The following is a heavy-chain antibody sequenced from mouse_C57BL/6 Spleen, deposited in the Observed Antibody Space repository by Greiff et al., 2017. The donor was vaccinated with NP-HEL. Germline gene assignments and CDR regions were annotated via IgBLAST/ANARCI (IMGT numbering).Heavy chain of an antibody. V-gene: IGHV1-50*01. CDR2: IDPSDSYT. D-gene: IGHD1-1*01. Sequence: QVQLQQPGAELVKPGASVKLSCKASGYTFTSYWMQWVKQRPGQGLEWIGEIDPSDSYTNYNQKFKGKATLTVDTSSSTAYMQLSSLTSEDSAVYYCARGDYLSMDFWCRETSDTVSS. CDR3: ARGDYLSMDF. J-gene: IGHJ4*01. CDR1: GYTFTSYW.